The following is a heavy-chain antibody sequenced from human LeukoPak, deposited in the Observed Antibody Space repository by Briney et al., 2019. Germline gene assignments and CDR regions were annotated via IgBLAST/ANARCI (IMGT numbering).Heavy chain of an antibody. J-gene: IGHJ4*02. CDR2: ISSSGST. V-gene: IGHV4-61*02. CDR1: GDSISSGDYY. D-gene: IGHD6-25*01. CDR3: ARFRGRSGDY. Sequence: PSETLSLTCTVSGDSISSGDYYWSWIRQPAGKGLEWIGRISSSGSTNYNPSLKSRVTISVNTSKNQFSLKLSSVTAADTAVYYCARFRGRSGDYWGQGTLVTVSS.